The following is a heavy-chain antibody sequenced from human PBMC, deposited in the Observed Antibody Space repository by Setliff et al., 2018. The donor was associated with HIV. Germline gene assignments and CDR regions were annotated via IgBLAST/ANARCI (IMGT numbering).Heavy chain of an antibody. V-gene: IGHV4-39*07. Sequence: SETLSLTCTVSGDSISSDDHYWSWIRQTPGKELEWIGSFYYSGSTYYNPSLKSRVTISLDTSKNQFSLKVGSVTAADTAVYYCAAKKSGDYPFNWGQGTLVTVSS. D-gene: IGHD4-17*01. CDR1: GDSISSDDHY. J-gene: IGHJ4*02. CDR3: AAKKSGDYPFN. CDR2: FYYSGST.